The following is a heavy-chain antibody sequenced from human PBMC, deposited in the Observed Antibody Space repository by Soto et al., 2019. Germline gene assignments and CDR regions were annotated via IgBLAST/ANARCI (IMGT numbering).Heavy chain of an antibody. CDR3: ARESILPELVSGYDYGGPDY. V-gene: IGHV3-7*05. D-gene: IGHD5-12*01. J-gene: IGHJ4*02. CDR2: IKQDGSEK. Sequence: GGSLRLSCAASGFTFSSYWMSWVRQAPGKGLEWVANIKQDGSEKYYVDSLKGRFTISRSNAKNSLYLQMNSLRAEDTAVYYCARESILPELVSGYDYGGPDYWGQGTQVTVSS. CDR1: GFTFSSYW.